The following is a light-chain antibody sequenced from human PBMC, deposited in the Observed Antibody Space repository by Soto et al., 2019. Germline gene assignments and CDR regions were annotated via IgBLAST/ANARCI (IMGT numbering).Light chain of an antibody. CDR3: QHYKTWPLA. CDR2: DSY. Sequence: EIVLTQSQATLSVSRGERHTLHCEARQGIGSTLAWYQQQPGQAPRLLIYDSYIRATGVPARFSGTRSGTEFTLTISGLQSEEFATYYCQHYKTWPLAFGGGTKVDIK. V-gene: IGKV3-15*01. CDR1: QGIGST. J-gene: IGKJ4*01.